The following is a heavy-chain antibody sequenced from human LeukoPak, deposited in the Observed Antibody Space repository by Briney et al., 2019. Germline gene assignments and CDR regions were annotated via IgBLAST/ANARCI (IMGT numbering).Heavy chain of an antibody. CDR2: IYNSGTT. D-gene: IGHD2-15*01. Sequence: SQTLSLTCTVSGDSVTSTTYYWTWIRRHPGQGLEWIGCIYNSGTTYYNPSLKSRVAISVDSSKNQFSLTLNSVTGADTAVYYCARCVGISGRFDYWGQGTLVTVSS. J-gene: IGHJ4*02. CDR3: ARCVGISGRFDY. V-gene: IGHV4-31*03. CDR1: GDSVTSTTYY.